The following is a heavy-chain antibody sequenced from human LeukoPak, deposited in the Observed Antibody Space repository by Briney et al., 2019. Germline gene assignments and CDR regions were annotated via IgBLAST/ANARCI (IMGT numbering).Heavy chain of an antibody. CDR3: ARRLHYFDY. D-gene: IGHD2-21*02. Sequence: PSETLSLTCTVSGGSISSTYDHWDWIRQPPGRGLEWMGSIRYSGTTYYNPSLKGRVTIFVDTSNNQFSLRLSSVTAADTAVYYCARRLHYFDYWGQGSLVTVSS. J-gene: IGHJ4*02. CDR1: GGSISSTYDH. CDR2: IRYSGTT. V-gene: IGHV4-39*01.